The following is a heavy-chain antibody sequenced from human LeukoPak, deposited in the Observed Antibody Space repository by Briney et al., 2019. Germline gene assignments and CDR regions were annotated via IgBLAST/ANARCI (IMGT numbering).Heavy chain of an antibody. V-gene: IGHV1-2*06. D-gene: IGHD3-22*01. CDR3: ARDRIYDSSGHNFDY. CDR1: GYTFNGYY. CDR2: INPNSCDT. Sequence: ASVKVSCKASGYTFNGYYMHWVRQAPGQGRAWMARINPNSCDTNYEQKFQGRDTMTRDTSMSTAYMELSRLRSDDTAVYYCARDRIYDSSGHNFDYWGQGTLVTVSS. J-gene: IGHJ4*02.